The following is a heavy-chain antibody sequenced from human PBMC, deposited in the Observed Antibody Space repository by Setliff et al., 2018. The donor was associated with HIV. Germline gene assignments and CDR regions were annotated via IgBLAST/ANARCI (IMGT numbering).Heavy chain of an antibody. V-gene: IGHV1-2*02. CDR2: INPNSGGT. CDR3: AIAGGRSWFDP. Sequence: ASVKVSCKTSGYTFDAKYIHWARQAPGQGLEWMGWINPNSGGTNYARKFKGRVTMTRDTYISTAYMELDSLRSDDTAVYYWAIAGGRSWFDPWGPGTLVTVSS. J-gene: IGHJ5*02. CDR1: GYTFDAKY. D-gene: IGHD3-16*01.